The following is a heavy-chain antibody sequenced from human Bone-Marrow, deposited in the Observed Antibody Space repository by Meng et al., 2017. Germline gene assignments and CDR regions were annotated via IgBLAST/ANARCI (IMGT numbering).Heavy chain of an antibody. J-gene: IGHJ4*02. V-gene: IGHV4-34*01. D-gene: IGHD4-11*01. Sequence: QVQLRQGGAGLLKPSEPLSLAGVVSGGSFSDYYWSWIRQPPGKGLEWIGEINHSGSTNYNPSLESRATISVDTSQNNLSLKLSSVTAADSAVYYCARGPTTMAHDFDYWGQGTLVTVSS. CDR2: INHSGST. CDR1: GGSFSDYY. CDR3: ARGPTTMAHDFDY.